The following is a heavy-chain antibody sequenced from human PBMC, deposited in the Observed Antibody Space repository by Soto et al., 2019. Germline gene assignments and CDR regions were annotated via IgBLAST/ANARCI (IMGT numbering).Heavy chain of an antibody. CDR1: GFTFRSYS. CDR3: ARDDDYGDYGGYGMDV. Sequence: GGSLRLSCAASGFTFRSYSINWVRQAPGKGLEWVSYISSSSSTIYYADSVKGRFTISRDNAKNSLYLQMNSLRDEDTAVYYCARDDDYGDYGGYGMDVWGQGTTVTVSS. J-gene: IGHJ6*02. V-gene: IGHV3-48*02. CDR2: ISSSSSTI. D-gene: IGHD4-17*01.